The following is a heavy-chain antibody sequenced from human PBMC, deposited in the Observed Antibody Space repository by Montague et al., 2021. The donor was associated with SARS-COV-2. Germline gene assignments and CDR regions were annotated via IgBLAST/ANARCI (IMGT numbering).Heavy chain of an antibody. CDR1: GGSISSSSYY. V-gene: IGHV4-39*01. J-gene: IGHJ4*02. CDR2: IYYSGST. CDR3: ARSWGQWLLWEYYFDY. Sequence: SETLSLTCTVSGGSISSSSYYWGWIRQPPGKGLEWIGSIYYSGSTYYXXXLKSRVTISVDTSKNQFSLKLSSVTAADTAVYYCARSWGQWLLWEYYFDYWGQGTLVTVSS. D-gene: IGHD6-19*01.